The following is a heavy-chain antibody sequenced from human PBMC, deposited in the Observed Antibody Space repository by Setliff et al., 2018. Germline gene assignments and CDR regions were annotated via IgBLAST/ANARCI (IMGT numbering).Heavy chain of an antibody. CDR1: GGSISSGGFY. CDR3: ARESATIGEFPLYYFDK. CDR2: FHTGGAT. Sequence: LSLTCSVSGGSISSGGFYWSWIRQSAGRGLEWIGHFHTGGATGYNLSLKSRVTISLDSSKNQFSLRLSSVTAADAAVYFCARESATIGEFPLYYFDKWGQGIPVTVSS. J-gene: IGHJ4*02. D-gene: IGHD3-10*01. V-gene: IGHV4-61*09.